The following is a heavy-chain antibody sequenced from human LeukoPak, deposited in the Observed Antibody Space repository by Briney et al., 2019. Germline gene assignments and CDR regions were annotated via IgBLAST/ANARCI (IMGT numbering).Heavy chain of an antibody. J-gene: IGHJ3*02. V-gene: IGHV4-39*07. D-gene: IGHD4-17*01. Sequence: SETLSLTCTVSGGSITNTNYYWAWIRQPPGEGLEWIGSVYHSGITYYTPSLKSRVSISVDTSKNQFSLKLSSVTAADTAVYYCARDLRWLRAGSAFDIWGQGTMVTVSS. CDR3: ARDLRWLRAGSAFDI. CDR1: GGSITNTNYY. CDR2: VYHSGIT.